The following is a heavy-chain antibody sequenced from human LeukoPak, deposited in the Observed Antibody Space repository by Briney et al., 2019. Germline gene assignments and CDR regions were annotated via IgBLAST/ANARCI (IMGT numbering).Heavy chain of an antibody. D-gene: IGHD2-2*01. CDR2: IYYSGST. CDR3: AREPQYCSSTSCYADAFDI. J-gene: IGHJ3*02. V-gene: IGHV4-31*03. Sequence: SETLSLTCTVSGGSISSGGYYWSWIRQHPGKGLEWIGYIYYSGSTYYNPSLKSRVTISVDTSKNQFSLKLSSVTAADTAVYYCAREPQYCSSTSCYADAFDIWGQGTMVTVSS. CDR1: GGSISSGGYY.